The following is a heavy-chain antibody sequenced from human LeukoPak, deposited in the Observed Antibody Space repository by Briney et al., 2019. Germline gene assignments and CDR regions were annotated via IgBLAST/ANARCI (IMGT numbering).Heavy chain of an antibody. CDR2: IRNKAYGGTA. D-gene: IGHD3-9*01. Sequence: GGSLRLSCAASGFTFDDYGMSWFRQAPGKGLEWVGFIRNKAYGGTAEYAASVKGRFTISRDDSESIAYLQMDSLKTEDTAVYYCSREVRYFDWFQADYWGQGTLVTVSS. V-gene: IGHV3-49*03. J-gene: IGHJ4*02. CDR3: SREVRYFDWFQADY. CDR1: GFTFDDYG.